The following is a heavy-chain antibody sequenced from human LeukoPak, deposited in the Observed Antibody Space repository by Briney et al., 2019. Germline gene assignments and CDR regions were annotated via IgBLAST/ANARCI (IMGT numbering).Heavy chain of an antibody. Sequence: ASVKVSCKASGYTFTGYYMHWVRQAPGQGLEWTGWINPNSGGTNYAQKFQGWVTMTRDTSISTAYMELSRLRSDDTAVYYCARGGVRGQQLVLSYWGREPWSPSPQ. CDR1: GYTFTGYY. CDR3: ARGGVRGQQLVLSY. CDR2: INPNSGGT. D-gene: IGHD6-13*01. V-gene: IGHV1-2*04. J-gene: IGHJ4*02.